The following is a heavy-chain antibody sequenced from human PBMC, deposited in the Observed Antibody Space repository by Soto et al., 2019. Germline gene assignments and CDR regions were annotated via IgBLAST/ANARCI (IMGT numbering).Heavy chain of an antibody. CDR1: GYTFTDYY. Sequence: ASVKVSCKASGYTFTDYYLHWVRQAPGQGLELMGWINPKNGATIYAQKFQGRVTMTRGTSISTAYMELSRLRSDDTAVYSCARVYYDSSGYLDYWGQGTLVTVSS. V-gene: IGHV1-2*02. J-gene: IGHJ4*02. CDR3: ARVYYDSSGYLDY. D-gene: IGHD3-22*01. CDR2: INPKNGAT.